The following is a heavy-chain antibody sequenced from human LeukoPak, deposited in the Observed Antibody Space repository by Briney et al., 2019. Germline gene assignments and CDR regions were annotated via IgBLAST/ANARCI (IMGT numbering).Heavy chain of an antibody. D-gene: IGHD1-26*01. CDR3: ARGSWELFLDY. V-gene: IGHV3-66*01. CDR2: IYSGGST. CDR1: GVTVSSNY. J-gene: IGHJ4*02. Sequence: PGGSLRLSCAASGVTVSSNYMSWVRQAPGKGLEWVSVIYSGGSTYYADSVKGRFTISRDNSKNTLYLQMNSLRAEDTAVYYCARGSWELFLDYWGQGTLVTVSS.